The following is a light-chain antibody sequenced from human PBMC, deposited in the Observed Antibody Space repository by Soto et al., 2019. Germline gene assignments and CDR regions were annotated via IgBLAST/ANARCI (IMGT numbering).Light chain of an antibody. Sequence: DIVITHSPLSLPVTPVDPASISFMSSQILLHSNGYNYLDWYQHIPGQAPRLLIVSSSRRPTDVPARFSGSGSGTDFTLTISSLQSEDSAFYYCQQYNNLPPTFGQGTKVDIK. J-gene: IGKJ1*01. CDR1: QILLHSNGYNY. CDR2: SSS. CDR3: QQYNNLPPT. V-gene: IGKV2-28*01.